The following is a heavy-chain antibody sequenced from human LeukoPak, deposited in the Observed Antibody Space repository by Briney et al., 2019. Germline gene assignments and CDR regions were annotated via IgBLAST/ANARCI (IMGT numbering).Heavy chain of an antibody. Sequence: GGSLRLSCAASGFTFSSYGMHWVRQAPGKGLEWVAFIRYDGSNKYYADSVKGRFTISRDNSKNTLYLQMNSLRAEDTAVYYCAKDQGGYSYGPDAFDIWGQGTMVTVSS. CDR3: AKDQGGYSYGPDAFDI. CDR2: IRYDGSNK. CDR1: GFTFSSYG. J-gene: IGHJ3*02. D-gene: IGHD5-18*01. V-gene: IGHV3-30*02.